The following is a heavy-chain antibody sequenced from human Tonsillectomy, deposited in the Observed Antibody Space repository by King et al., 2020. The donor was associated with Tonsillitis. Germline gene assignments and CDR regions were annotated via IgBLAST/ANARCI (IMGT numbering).Heavy chain of an antibody. D-gene: IGHD3-22*01. CDR3: ARDPQYYYDSSGYLDY. Sequence: VQLVESGGGLVQPGGSLRLSCAASGFTFSSYSMNWVRQAPGKGLEGGSYISSGSSTIYYVGSEKWRCTISRENYKNSLYLQMNSRRAEDTAVYYCARDPQYYYDSSGYLDYWGQGTLVTVSS. J-gene: IGHJ4*02. CDR2: ISSGSSTI. V-gene: IGHV3-48*01. CDR1: GFTFSSYS.